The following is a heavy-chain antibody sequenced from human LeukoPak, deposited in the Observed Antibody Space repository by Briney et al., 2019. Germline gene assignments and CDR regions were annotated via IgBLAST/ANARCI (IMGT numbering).Heavy chain of an antibody. Sequence: SETLSLTCTVSGGSISSYYWSWIRQPPGKGLEWIGYIYYSGSTNYNPSPKSRVTISVDTSKNQFSLKLSSVTAADTAVYYCARGLAYCGGDCYSTDYFDYWGQGTLVTVSS. V-gene: IGHV4-59*01. J-gene: IGHJ4*02. D-gene: IGHD2-21*02. CDR3: ARGLAYCGGDCYSTDYFDY. CDR1: GGSISSYY. CDR2: IYYSGST.